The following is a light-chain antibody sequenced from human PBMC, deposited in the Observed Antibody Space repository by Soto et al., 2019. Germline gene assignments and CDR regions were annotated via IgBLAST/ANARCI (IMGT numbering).Light chain of an antibody. CDR2: GAS. V-gene: IGKV3-15*01. J-gene: IGKJ1*01. CDR3: QQYNKWPGT. CDR1: QSVSSN. Sequence: EIVMTQSPATLSVSPGEGATLSCRADQSVSSNLAWYLQRPGQAPRLLIYGASTRASGIPDRFSGSGYGTDFTLTISSLQSEDFAVYYCQQYNKWPGTFGQGTKVEIK.